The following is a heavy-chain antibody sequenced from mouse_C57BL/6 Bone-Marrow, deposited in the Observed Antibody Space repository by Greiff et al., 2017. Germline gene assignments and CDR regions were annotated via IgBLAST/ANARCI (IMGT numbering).Heavy chain of an antibody. CDR2: IYPGSGNT. V-gene: IGHV1-76*01. J-gene: IGHJ2*01. CDR3: ARLGWDGDY. D-gene: IGHD4-1*01. CDR1: GYTFTDYY. Sequence: VQVVESGAELVRPGASVKLSCKASGYTFTDYYINWVKQRPGQGLEWIARIYPGSGNTYYNEKFKGKATLTAEKSSSTAYMQLSSLTSEDSAVYFCARLGWDGDYWGQGTTLTVSS.